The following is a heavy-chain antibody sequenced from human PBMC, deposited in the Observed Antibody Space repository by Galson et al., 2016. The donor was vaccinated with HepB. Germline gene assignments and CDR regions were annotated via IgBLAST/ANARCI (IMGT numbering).Heavy chain of an antibody. CDR2: IWFDGSNQ. Sequence: SLRLSCAASGFTFSGYGMHWVRQAPGKGLEWVGVIWFDGSNQDYADSVKGRFTISRDNSRNTLYLQMNSLRAEDTAVYYCARDESLKYWGQGTLVTVSS. V-gene: IGHV3-33*01. CDR3: ARDESLKY. CDR1: GFTFSGYG. J-gene: IGHJ4*02.